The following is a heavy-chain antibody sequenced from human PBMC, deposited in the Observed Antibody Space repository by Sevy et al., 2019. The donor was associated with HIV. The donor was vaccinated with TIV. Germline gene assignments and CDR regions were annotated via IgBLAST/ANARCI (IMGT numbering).Heavy chain of an antibody. CDR1: RFTXTGYY. CDR3: TRQSSDILXDPTXXDX. Sequence: ASVKVSCKASRFTXTGYYFHWVRQAPGQGLEWMGQMNPNSGGTKYAEKFQGRVTMTRDTSITTAYMELSSLTSDDTAVYYCTRQSSDILXDPTXXDXXGQGTLVTVSS. J-gene: IGHJ4*02. V-gene: IGHV1-2*06. CDR2: MNPNSGGT. D-gene: IGHD3-9*01.